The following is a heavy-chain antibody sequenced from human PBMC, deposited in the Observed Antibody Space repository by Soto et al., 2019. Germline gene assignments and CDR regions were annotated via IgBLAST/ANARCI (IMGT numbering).Heavy chain of an antibody. D-gene: IGHD2-15*01. CDR3: TRRYNCNDNYFDP. V-gene: IGHV4-39*01. CDR1: GASISVHSYY. J-gene: IGHJ5*02. CDR2: SYYSGTN. Sequence: PSETLSLTCTVSGASISVHSYYWTWIRQPPGKGLEWIGSSYYSGTNYFNPSLKSRATISVDTSKNQFSLRLTSVSAADTAIYYCTRRYNCNDNYFDPWGPGALVTVSS.